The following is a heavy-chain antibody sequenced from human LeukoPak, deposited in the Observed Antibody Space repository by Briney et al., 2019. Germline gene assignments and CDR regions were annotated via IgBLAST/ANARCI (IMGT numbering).Heavy chain of an antibody. CDR3: ARAPLAGATDY. Sequence: ASVKVSCKASGYTFTSYDINWVRQATGQGLEWMGWMNPNSGNTGYAQKFQGRVTMTRDTSISTAYMELSSLRTEDTAVYYCARAPLAGATDYWGQGTLVTVSS. CDR1: GYTFTSYD. J-gene: IGHJ4*02. V-gene: IGHV1-8*01. D-gene: IGHD1-26*01. CDR2: MNPNSGNT.